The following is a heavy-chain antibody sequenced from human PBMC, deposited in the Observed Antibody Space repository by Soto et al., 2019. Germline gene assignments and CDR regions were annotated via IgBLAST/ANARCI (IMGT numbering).Heavy chain of an antibody. J-gene: IGHJ5*02. V-gene: IGHV4-4*02. CDR2: IHHSGST. Sequence: SETLTLTCAVSGVSISNSNWWSWVRQPPGKGLEWIGEIHHSGSTNYNPSLKSRVTLSVDKSKNQFSLKLNSVTAADTAVYYCAKVRGSSLWFGEPSGFDPWGQGTLVTVSS. D-gene: IGHD3-10*01. CDR3: AKVRGSSLWFGEPSGFDP. CDR1: GVSISNSNW.